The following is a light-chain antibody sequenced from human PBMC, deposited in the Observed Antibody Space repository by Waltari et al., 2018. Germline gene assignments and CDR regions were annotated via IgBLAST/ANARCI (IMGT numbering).Light chain of an antibody. CDR2: EVS. V-gene: IGLV2-14*01. J-gene: IGLJ2*01. Sequence: QSALTQPASVSGSPGQSITISCTGNSSDVGGYNSVSWYQQHPGQAPKLMIYEVSNRPSGVSKRFSGSKSGNTASLTISGLQAEDEADYYCSAYTSSSTPVFGGGTKLTVL. CDR3: SAYTSSSTPV. CDR1: SSDVGGYNS.